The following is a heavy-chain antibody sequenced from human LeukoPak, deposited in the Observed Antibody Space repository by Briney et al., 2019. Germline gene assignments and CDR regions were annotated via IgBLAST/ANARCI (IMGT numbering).Heavy chain of an antibody. J-gene: IGHJ4*02. V-gene: IGHV1-18*01. D-gene: IGHD2-2*01. CDR3: ARDGTSTDDY. CDR2: ISGNNDNP. CDR1: GYTFTSYG. Sequence: RASVKVSCKASGYTFTSYGISWVRQAPGQGLEWMGWISGNNDNPNYGQKFQGRFTVTTDSSTSTAYMELRNLTFDDTAVYYCARDGTSTDDYWGQGTLVTVSS.